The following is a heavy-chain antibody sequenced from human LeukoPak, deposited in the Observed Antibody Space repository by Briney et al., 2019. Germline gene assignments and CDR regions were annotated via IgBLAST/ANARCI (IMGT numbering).Heavy chain of an antibody. CDR3: AKDSVVRGVMGRLGY. J-gene: IGHJ4*02. V-gene: IGHV4-59*01. Sequence: PSETLSLTCTVSGVSISSYYWSWIRQPPGKGLEWIGYIHYSGSTNYNPSLKSRVTISVDTSKNQFSLKLSSVTAADTAVYYCAKDSVVRGVMGRLGYWGQGTLVTVSS. D-gene: IGHD3-10*01. CDR2: IHYSGST. CDR1: GVSISSYY.